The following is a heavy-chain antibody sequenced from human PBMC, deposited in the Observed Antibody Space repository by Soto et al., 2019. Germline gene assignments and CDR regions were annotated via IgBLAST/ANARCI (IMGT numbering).Heavy chain of an antibody. Sequence: PGGSLRLSCAASGFTVSSNYMSWVRQAPGKGLEWVSVIYSGGSTYYADSVKGRFTISRDNSKNTLYLQMNSLRAEDTAVYYCARVPYCGGDCYWFDPWGQGTLVTVSS. V-gene: IGHV3-53*01. CDR2: IYSGGST. CDR1: GFTVSSNY. D-gene: IGHD2-21*02. J-gene: IGHJ5*02. CDR3: ARVPYCGGDCYWFDP.